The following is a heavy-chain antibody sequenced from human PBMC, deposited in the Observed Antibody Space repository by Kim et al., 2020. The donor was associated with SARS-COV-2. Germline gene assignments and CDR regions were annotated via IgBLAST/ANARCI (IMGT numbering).Heavy chain of an antibody. CDR2: IKQDGSEK. J-gene: IGHJ6*02. V-gene: IGHV3-7*01. Sequence: GGSLRLSCAASGFTFSSYWMSWVRQAPGKGLEWVANIKQDGSEKYYVDSVKGRFTISRDNAKNSLYLQMNSLRAEDTAVYYCAREGVGRANTGGGDFDPYYYYGMDVWGQGTTVTVSS. D-gene: IGHD4-17*01. CDR1: GFTFSSYW. CDR3: AREGVGRANTGGGDFDPYYYYGMDV.